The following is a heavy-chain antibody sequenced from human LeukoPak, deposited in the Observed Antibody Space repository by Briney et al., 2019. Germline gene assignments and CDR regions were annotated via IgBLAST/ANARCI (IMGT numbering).Heavy chain of an antibody. J-gene: IGHJ6*03. CDR1: GGSISSSTYN. CDR2: VYYTGIT. CDR3: ARQVRSPVVMFMDV. D-gene: IGHD3-22*01. V-gene: IGHV4-39*01. Sequence: PSETLSLTCTVVGGSISSSTYNWGWIRQPPGKGLEWIGSVYYTGITYYNPSVESRVTISVDTSKNHFSLELNSVTAADTGVYFCARQVRSPVVMFMDVWGKGTTVIASS.